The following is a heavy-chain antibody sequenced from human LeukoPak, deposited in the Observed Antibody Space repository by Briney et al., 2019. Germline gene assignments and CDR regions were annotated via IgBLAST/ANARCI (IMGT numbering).Heavy chain of an antibody. D-gene: IGHD3-22*01. CDR2: IYPGGSDT. CDR3: ATLGGKGYDSSGLVFV. Sequence: GESLKISCKGSGYSFTSYWIGWVRQMPGKGLEWMGIIYPGGSDTRYSPSFQGQVTISADKSISTAYLQWSSLKASDTAMYYCATLGGKGYDSSGLVFVWGQGTLVTVSS. CDR1: GYSFTSYW. V-gene: IGHV5-51*01. J-gene: IGHJ4*02.